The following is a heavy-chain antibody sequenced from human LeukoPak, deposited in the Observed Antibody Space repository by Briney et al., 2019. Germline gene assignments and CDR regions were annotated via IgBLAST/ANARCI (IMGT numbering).Heavy chain of an antibody. J-gene: IGHJ6*04. V-gene: IGHV3-53*05. D-gene: IGHD3-10*01. CDR3: AKAPFQYTVRGVMGDV. CDR2: IYSGGST. Sequence: GGSLRLSCAASGFTVSSNYMSWVRQAPGKGLEWVSVIYSGGSTYYADSVKGRFTISRDNSKNTLYLQMNSLRAEDTAVYYCAKAPFQYTVRGVMGDVWGKGTTVTISS. CDR1: GFTVSSNY.